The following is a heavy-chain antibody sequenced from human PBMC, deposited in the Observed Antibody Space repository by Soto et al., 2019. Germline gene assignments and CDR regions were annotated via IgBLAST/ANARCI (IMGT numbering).Heavy chain of an antibody. CDR1: GGSISSYY. CDR2: IYYSGST. Sequence: ETLSLTCTVSGGSISSYYWSWIRQPPGKGLEWIGYIYYSGSTNYNPSLKSRVTISVDTSKNQFSLKLSSVTAADTAVYYCARASSGRDYDFWSGPTLNFDYWGQGTLVTVSS. V-gene: IGHV4-59*01. D-gene: IGHD3-3*01. CDR3: ARASSGRDYDFWSGPTLNFDY. J-gene: IGHJ4*02.